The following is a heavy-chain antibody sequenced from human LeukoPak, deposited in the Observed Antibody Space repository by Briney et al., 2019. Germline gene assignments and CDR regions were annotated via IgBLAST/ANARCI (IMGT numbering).Heavy chain of an antibody. J-gene: IGHJ4*02. D-gene: IGHD3-9*01. Sequence: PSETLSLTCAVYCGYFSGYYWSWIRQPPGKGLEWIGEINHSGSTNYNPSLKSRVTITVDTSKNQFSPKLRSVTAADTAVYYCARGRPYDILTGPVYYFDYWGQGTLVTVSS. CDR1: CGYFSGYY. V-gene: IGHV4-34*01. CDR2: INHSGST. CDR3: ARGRPYDILTGPVYYFDY.